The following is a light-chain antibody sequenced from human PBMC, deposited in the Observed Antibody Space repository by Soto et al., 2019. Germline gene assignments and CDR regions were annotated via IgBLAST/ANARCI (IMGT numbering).Light chain of an antibody. CDR2: DGY. J-gene: IGKJ2*01. CDR1: QTINSK. Sequence: DIQMTQSPSTLSASVGERVTITCRASQTINSKLAWYQKKPGQAPKLLIFDGYNLESGVPSRFSGSGSGTEFTLSIGSLQPDDFATYYCQQYETYFRYTFGQGTKLDIK. CDR3: QQYETYFRYT. V-gene: IGKV1-5*01.